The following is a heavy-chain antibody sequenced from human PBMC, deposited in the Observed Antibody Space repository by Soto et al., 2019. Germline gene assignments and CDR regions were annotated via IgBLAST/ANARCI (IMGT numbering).Heavy chain of an antibody. CDR1: GGSISSGGYY. Sequence: SETLSLTCTVSGGSISSGGYYWSWIRQHPGKGLEWIGYIYYSGSTYYNPSLKSRVTISVDTSKNQFSLKLSSVTAADTAVYYCARDNGYYDILTGYSLGAYNWFDPWGQGTLVTVSS. CDR3: ARDNGYYDILTGYSLGAYNWFDP. V-gene: IGHV4-31*03. J-gene: IGHJ5*02. D-gene: IGHD3-9*01. CDR2: IYYSGST.